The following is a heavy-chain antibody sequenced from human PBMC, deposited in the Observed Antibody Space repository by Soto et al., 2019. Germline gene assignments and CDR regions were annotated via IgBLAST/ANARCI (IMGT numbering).Heavy chain of an antibody. CDR1: GGSISSYY. Sequence: QVQLQESGPGLVKPSETLSLTCTVSGGSISSYYWSWIRQPPGKGLEWIGYIYYSGSTNYNPSLKGRGTRSVDTAKNQFSPELGSGTAAGTAGEYWAGGQGEATIFRVGWFDPWGQGTLVTVSS. CDR2: IYYSGST. CDR3: AGGQGEATIFRVGWFDP. J-gene: IGHJ5*02. D-gene: IGHD3-3*01. V-gene: IGHV4-59*01.